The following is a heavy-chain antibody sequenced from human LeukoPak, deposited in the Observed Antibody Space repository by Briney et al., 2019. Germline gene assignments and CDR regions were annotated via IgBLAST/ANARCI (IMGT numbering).Heavy chain of an antibody. Sequence: SETLSLTCAVYGGCFSGYYWSWIRQPPGKGLEWIGEINHSGSTNYNPSLKSRVTISVDTSKNQFSLKLSSVTAADTAVYYCAGRGYYGSGSSIRNWFDPWGQGTLVTVSS. V-gene: IGHV4-34*01. J-gene: IGHJ5*02. CDR3: AGRGYYGSGSSIRNWFDP. D-gene: IGHD3-10*01. CDR1: GGCFSGYY. CDR2: INHSGST.